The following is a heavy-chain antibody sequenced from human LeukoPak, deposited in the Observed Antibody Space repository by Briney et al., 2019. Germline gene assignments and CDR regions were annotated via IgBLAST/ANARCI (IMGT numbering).Heavy chain of an antibody. V-gene: IGHV4-31*03. CDR2: IYYSGST. CDR1: GGSISSGGYY. CDR3: ARSGGSGDYSLDY. Sequence: PSQTLSLTRTVSGGSISSGGYYWNWIRQHPGKGLEWIGYIYYSGSTYYHPSLKSRVSISVDTSKNQFSLKLSSVTAADTAVYYCARSGGSGDYSLDYWGQGILVTVSS. D-gene: IGHD4-17*01. J-gene: IGHJ4*02.